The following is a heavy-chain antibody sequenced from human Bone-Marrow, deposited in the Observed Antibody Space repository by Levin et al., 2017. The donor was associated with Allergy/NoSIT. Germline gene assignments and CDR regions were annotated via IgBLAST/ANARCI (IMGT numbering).Heavy chain of an antibody. CDR3: ARDTTVGGEA. Sequence: GESLKISCAASGFTFSDYWMTWVRQPPGKGLEWVANINQDGTQKYYADSVKGRFTISRDNAENSLFLQMNYLGTDDTAVYFCARDTTVGGEAWGQGTLVTVSS. V-gene: IGHV3-7*03. CDR1: GFTFSDYW. J-gene: IGHJ5*02. CDR2: INQDGTQK. D-gene: IGHD4-11*01.